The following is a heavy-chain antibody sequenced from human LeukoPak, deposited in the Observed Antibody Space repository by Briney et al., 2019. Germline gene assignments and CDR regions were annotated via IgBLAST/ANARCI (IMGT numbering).Heavy chain of an antibody. D-gene: IGHD5-12*01. CDR2: INPNSGGT. Sequence: ASVKVSCKASGYTFTGYYMHWVRQAPGQGLEWMGWINPNSGGTNYAQKFQGRVTMTRDTSISTAYMELSRLRSDDTAVYYCAREPSGYDPFFDYWGQRTLVTVSS. J-gene: IGHJ4*02. CDR3: AREPSGYDPFFDY. CDR1: GYTFTGYY. V-gene: IGHV1-2*02.